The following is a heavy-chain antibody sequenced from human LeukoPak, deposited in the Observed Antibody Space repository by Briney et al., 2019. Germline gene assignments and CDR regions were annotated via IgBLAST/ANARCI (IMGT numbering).Heavy chain of an antibody. CDR3: TRDVRVLLWFGESSWFDR. J-gene: IGHJ5*02. D-gene: IGHD3-10*01. V-gene: IGHV3-49*04. Sequence: PGGSLRLSCTASGFTFGDYAMSWVRQAPGKGREWVGFIKSKAYGGTTEYAASVKGRFTISRDDSKRIAYLQMNSLKPEDTAVYYCTRDVRVLLWFGESSWFDRGGQGTLVTVSS. CDR1: GFTFGDYA. CDR2: IKSKAYGGTT.